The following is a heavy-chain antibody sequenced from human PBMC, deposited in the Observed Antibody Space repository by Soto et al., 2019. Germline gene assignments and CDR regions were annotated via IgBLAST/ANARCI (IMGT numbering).Heavy chain of an antibody. J-gene: IGHJ6*02. Sequence: ASLKVSCKSSGYTFTGYYLHWVRQAPGQGLEWMGWINPNSGGTNYAQNFQGWVTMTRDTSSSTAYMELSRLTSDDTAVYYCASSIFGVLNYGMDVWGQGTTVTVSS. V-gene: IGHV1-2*04. CDR1: GYTFTGYY. CDR2: INPNSGGT. CDR3: ASSIFGVLNYGMDV. D-gene: IGHD3-3*02.